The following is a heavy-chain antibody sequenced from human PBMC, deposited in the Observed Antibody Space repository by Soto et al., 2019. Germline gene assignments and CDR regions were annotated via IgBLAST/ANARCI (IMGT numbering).Heavy chain of an antibody. CDR1: GFTVSSNY. D-gene: IGHD3-10*01. CDR2: IYSGGST. J-gene: IGHJ5*02. Sequence: EVQVVESGGGLVQPGGSLRLSCAASGFTVSSNYMSWVRQAPGKGLEWVSIIYSGGSTYYADSVKGRFTISRDNSKNTLYLQMNSLRAEDTAVYYCSFRSPFDPWGQGTLVTVSS. V-gene: IGHV3-66*01. CDR3: SFRSPFDP.